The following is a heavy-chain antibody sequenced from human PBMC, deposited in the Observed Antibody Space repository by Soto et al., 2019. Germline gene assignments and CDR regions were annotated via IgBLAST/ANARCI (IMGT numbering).Heavy chain of an antibody. V-gene: IGHV1-69*04. Sequence: SVKVSCKASGDTFSSYTISCVRQAPGQGLEWMGRIIPILGIANYAQKFQGRVTITADKSTSTAYMELSSLRSEDTAVYYCARDATPEAYYYYYMDVWGKGTTVTVSS. CDR1: GDTFSSYT. J-gene: IGHJ6*03. CDR2: IIPILGIA. CDR3: ARDATPEAYYYYYMDV. D-gene: IGHD2-15*01.